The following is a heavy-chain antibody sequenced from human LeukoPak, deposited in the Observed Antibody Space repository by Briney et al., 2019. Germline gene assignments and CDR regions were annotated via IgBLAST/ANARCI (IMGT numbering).Heavy chain of an antibody. CDR3: ARWDRSGSSRWLDP. V-gene: IGHV4-61*02. CDR1: GGSIRSGRYY. CDR2: MYTRENT. J-gene: IGHJ5*02. D-gene: IGHD3-10*01. Sequence: SETLSLTCRVPGGSIRSGRYYWSWIRQPAGKGLEWIGRMYTRENTKYNPSLARRATISVDTSKHQFSLKLDSVTRAGTAVSYCARWDRSGSSRWLDPWGQGTLVTVP.